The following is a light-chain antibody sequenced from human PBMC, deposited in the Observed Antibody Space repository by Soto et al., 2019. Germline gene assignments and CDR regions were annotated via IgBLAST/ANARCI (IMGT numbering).Light chain of an antibody. CDR2: DAS. CDR3: QHYGGMWT. Sequence: IEMTQSPSTLSASVGDRVTTTCRASQSISNRLAWYQQTPGKAPKVLIYDASSSESGVPSRLSGSGSGTEFILTISSLQPDDFASYCCQHYGGMWTFGQGTKVDIK. CDR1: QSISNR. V-gene: IGKV1-5*01. J-gene: IGKJ1*01.